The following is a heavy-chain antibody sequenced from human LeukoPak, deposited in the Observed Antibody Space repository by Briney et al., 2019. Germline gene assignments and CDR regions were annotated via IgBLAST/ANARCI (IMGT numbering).Heavy chain of an antibody. D-gene: IGHD3-22*01. CDR1: GYTFTGYY. CDR2: INPNSGGT. J-gene: IGHJ4*02. CDR3: AREFYYYDSSGYSR. V-gene: IGHV1-2*02. Sequence: GASVKVSCKASGYTFTGYYMHWVRQAPGQGLEWMGWINPNSGGTNYAQKFQGRVTMTRDTSISTAYMELSRLRSDDTAVYYCAREFYYYDSSGYSRWGQGTLVTVSS.